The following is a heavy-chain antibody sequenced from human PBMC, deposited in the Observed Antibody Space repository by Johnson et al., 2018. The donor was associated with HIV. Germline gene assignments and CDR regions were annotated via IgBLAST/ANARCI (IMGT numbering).Heavy chain of an antibody. CDR1: GFTFDTYG. J-gene: IGHJ3*02. D-gene: IGHD4-11*01. V-gene: IGHV3-33*08. Sequence: QVQLVESGGGLVKPGGSLKFSFAASGFTFDTYGMHWVRQAPGKGLEWVAVIWYDGSNKYYTDSVKGRFTISRDNSKNTLYLQMNSLRTEDTAVYYCARDSRYNNYGGGSVGAFDIWGQGTTVTVSS. CDR3: ARDSRYNNYGGGSVGAFDI. CDR2: IWYDGSNK.